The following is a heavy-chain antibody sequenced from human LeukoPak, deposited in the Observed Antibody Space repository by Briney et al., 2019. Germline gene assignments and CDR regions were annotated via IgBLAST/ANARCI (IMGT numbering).Heavy chain of an antibody. V-gene: IGHV3-30*03. CDR3: ASSSWGDDDY. CDR2: ISYDGSNK. CDR1: GFTFSSYG. D-gene: IGHD6-13*01. J-gene: IGHJ4*02. Sequence: GGSLRLSCAASGFTFSSYGMHWVRQAPGKGLEWVAVISYDGSNKYYADSVKGRFTISRDNYKNTLYLQMNSLRPEDTAVYYCASSSWGDDDYWGQGTLVTVSS.